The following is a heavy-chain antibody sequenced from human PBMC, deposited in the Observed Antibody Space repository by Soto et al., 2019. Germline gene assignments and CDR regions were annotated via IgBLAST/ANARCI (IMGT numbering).Heavy chain of an antibody. Sequence: SETLSLTCTVSGGSISSSSYYWGWIRQPPGKGLEWIGSIYYSGSTYYNPSLKSRVTISVDTSKNQFSLKLSSVTAADTAVYYCARHRVATIYGVAFDIWGQGTMVTVSS. D-gene: IGHD5-12*01. CDR1: GGSISSSSYY. CDR3: ARHRVATIYGVAFDI. CDR2: IYYSGST. J-gene: IGHJ3*02. V-gene: IGHV4-39*01.